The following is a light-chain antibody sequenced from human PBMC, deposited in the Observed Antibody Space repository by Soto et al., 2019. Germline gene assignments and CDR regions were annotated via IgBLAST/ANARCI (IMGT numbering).Light chain of an antibody. Sequence: IQLTQSPSSLSASVGDRVTITCRASQGISSYLAWYQQNPGKAPKLLIYAASTLQSGVPSRFSGGGSGTDITLTISSLQPEDFATYYCQHLNSYPITFGQGTRLEIK. J-gene: IGKJ5*01. CDR3: QHLNSYPIT. CDR1: QGISSY. V-gene: IGKV1-9*01. CDR2: AAS.